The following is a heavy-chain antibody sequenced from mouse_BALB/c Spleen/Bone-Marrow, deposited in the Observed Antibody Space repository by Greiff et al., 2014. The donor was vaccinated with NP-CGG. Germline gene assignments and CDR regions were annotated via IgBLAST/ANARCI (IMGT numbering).Heavy chain of an antibody. D-gene: IGHD2-3*01. J-gene: IGHJ1*01. V-gene: IGHV2-9*02. Sequence: VKVEESGPGLVAPSQSLSITCSVSGFSLTSYGVHWVRKPPGKELEWLGQICDGGSTNYNSSLICRLSISKDNSKSQVFLKMNSLQTDDTAMYYCARVYVWYFDVWGAGTTVPVSS. CDR2: ICDGGST. CDR1: GFSLTSYG. CDR3: ARVYVWYFDV.